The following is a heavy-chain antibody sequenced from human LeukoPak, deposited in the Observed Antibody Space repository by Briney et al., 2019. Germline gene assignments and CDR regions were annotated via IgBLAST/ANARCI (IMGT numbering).Heavy chain of an antibody. J-gene: IGHJ4*02. D-gene: IGHD3-22*01. Sequence: ASVKVSCKASGYTFTGHYMHWVRQAPGQGLEWMGWINPNSGGTNYAQKFQGRVTMTRDTSISTAYMELSRLRSEDTAVYYCARGSLNYYDSIGVSWYFDYWGQGTLVTVSS. CDR2: INPNSGGT. V-gene: IGHV1-2*02. CDR1: GYTFTGHY. CDR3: ARGSLNYYDSIGVSWYFDY.